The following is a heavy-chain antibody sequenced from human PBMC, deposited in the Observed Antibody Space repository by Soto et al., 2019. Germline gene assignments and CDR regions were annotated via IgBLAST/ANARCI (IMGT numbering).Heavy chain of an antibody. Sequence: EVQLVESGGGLVQPGGSLRLSCLASGFTFNNYWMTWVRQAPGKGLEWVAQIKQDGSDKYYVDSVKGRFTISRDNAKNSLYLQMNSLTVEDTALYCCVRDAPYNWNDLDDYGMDVWGQGTTVTVSS. CDR2: IKQDGSDK. V-gene: IGHV3-7*04. CDR1: GFTFNNYW. D-gene: IGHD1-1*01. CDR3: VRDAPYNWNDLDDYGMDV. J-gene: IGHJ6*02.